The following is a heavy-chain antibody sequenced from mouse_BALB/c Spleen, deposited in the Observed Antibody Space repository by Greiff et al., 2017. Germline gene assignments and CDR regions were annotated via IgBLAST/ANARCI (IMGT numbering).Heavy chain of an antibody. Sequence: EVMLVESGGGLVKPGGSLKLSCAASGFTFSDYYMYWVRQTPEKRLEWVATISDGGSYIYYPDSVKGRFTISRDNAKNNLYLQMSSLKSEDTAMYYCARARGQGFAYWGQGTLVTVSA. J-gene: IGHJ3*01. CDR1: GFTFSDYY. V-gene: IGHV5-4*02. D-gene: IGHD3-3*01. CDR2: ISDGGSYI. CDR3: ARARGQGFAY.